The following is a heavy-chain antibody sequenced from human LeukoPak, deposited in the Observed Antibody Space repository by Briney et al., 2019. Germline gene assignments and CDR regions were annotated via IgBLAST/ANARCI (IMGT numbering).Heavy chain of an antibody. CDR2: ISGSGSGT. D-gene: IGHD6-13*01. CDR1: GFTFSSYA. V-gene: IGHV3-23*01. Sequence: GGSLRLSCAASGFTFSSYAMSWVRQAPGNGLEWVSGISGSGSGTYYPDSVKGRFTISRDNSKNTLYLQMNSLRAEDTAVYYCAKGGIAAAGTSFYFDYWGQGTLVTVSS. J-gene: IGHJ4*02. CDR3: AKGGIAAAGTSFYFDY.